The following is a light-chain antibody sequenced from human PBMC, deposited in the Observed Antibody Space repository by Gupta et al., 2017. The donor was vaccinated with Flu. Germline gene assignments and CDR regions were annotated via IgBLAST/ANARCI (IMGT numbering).Light chain of an antibody. CDR3: QQANSFPRT. J-gene: IGKJ1*01. CDR1: QAISSW. Sequence: DIQMTQSPSSVSASVGDKITITCRASQAISSWLAWYKQKPGKAPKLLIYAASTLHSGVPSRFSGSGSGTDFTLTISSLQPEDFASSYCQQANSFPRTFGQGTKVEIK. CDR2: AAS. V-gene: IGKV1-12*01.